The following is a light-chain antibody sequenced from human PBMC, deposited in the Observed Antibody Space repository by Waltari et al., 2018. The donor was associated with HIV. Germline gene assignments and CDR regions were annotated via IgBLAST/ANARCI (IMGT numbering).Light chain of an antibody. Sequence: DIQMTQSPSTLSASVGDRVTITCRASRSVGSWLAWYQQNPGKAPKLLFYKASSLESGVPLRFSRSGSGTEFTLTISSLQPDYSATYYCQQFNYYWTFGQGTKVEI. V-gene: IGKV1-5*03. CDR2: KAS. CDR1: RSVGSW. J-gene: IGKJ1*01. CDR3: QQFNYYWT.